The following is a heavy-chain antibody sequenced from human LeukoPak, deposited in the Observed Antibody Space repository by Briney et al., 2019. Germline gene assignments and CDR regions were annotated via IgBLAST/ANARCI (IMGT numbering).Heavy chain of an antibody. CDR1: GGSISSYY. Sequence: SETLSLTCTVSGGSISSYYLSWIRQPPGKGLEWIGYIYYSGSTNYNPSLKSRVTISVDTSKNQFSLKLSSVTAADTAVYYCARVVGAHYYYYMDVWGKGTTVTVSS. V-gene: IGHV4-59*01. CDR2: IYYSGST. J-gene: IGHJ6*03. D-gene: IGHD2-21*01. CDR3: ARVVGAHYYYYMDV.